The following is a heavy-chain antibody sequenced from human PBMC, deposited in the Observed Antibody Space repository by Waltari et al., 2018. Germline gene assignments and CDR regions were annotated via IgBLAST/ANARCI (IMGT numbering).Heavy chain of an antibody. J-gene: IGHJ3*02. CDR1: GFPLSSFS. D-gene: IGHD3-22*01. CDR2: IKKDGSEE. Sequence: EVQLVESGGGLVQPGGSMRLPWAPSGFPLSSFSIDWVRQAPGKGPEWVANIKKDGSEEYYVDSVRGRFTISRDNAKNSLYLQMNSLRPEDTAVYYCARDQWFAFDIWGQGTMVTVSS. V-gene: IGHV3-7*01. CDR3: ARDQWFAFDI.